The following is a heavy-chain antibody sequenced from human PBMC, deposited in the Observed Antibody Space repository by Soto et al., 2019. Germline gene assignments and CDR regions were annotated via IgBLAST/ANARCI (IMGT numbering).Heavy chain of an antibody. V-gene: IGHV3-21*01. CDR2: ISSGSSYI. J-gene: IGHJ4*02. Sequence: GGSLRLSCAASAFTFSTYTMNWVRQAPGKGLEWVSSISSGSSYIYYADSVKGRFTISRDNAKNSLYLQMNSLRAEDTAVYYCARGVYYFDYWGQGTLVTVSS. CDR1: AFTFSTYT. CDR3: ARGVYYFDY.